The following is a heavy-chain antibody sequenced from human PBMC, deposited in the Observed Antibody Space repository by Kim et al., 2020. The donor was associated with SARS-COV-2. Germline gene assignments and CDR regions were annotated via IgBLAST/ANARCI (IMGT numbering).Heavy chain of an antibody. Sequence: GGSLRRSCAASGFTFSSYSMNWVRQAPGKGLEWVSYISSSSSTIYYADSVKGRFTISRDNAKNSLYLQMNSLRDEDTAVYYCARGGANYGDPSLDYWGQGTLVTVSS. V-gene: IGHV3-48*02. CDR2: ISSSSSTI. CDR1: GFTFSSYS. J-gene: IGHJ4*02. D-gene: IGHD4-17*01. CDR3: ARGGANYGDPSLDY.